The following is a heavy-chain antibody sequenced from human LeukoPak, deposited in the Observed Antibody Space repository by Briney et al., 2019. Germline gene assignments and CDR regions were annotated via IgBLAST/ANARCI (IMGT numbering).Heavy chain of an antibody. CDR1: GFTFSSYE. Sequence: GGSLRLSCAASGFTFSSYEMNWVRQAPGKGLEWVSYISSSGSTIYYADSVKGRFTISRDNAKNSLYLQMNSLRAEDTAVYYCARGNHDFNWFDPWGQGTLVTVSS. CDR3: ARGNHDFNWFDP. V-gene: IGHV3-48*03. D-gene: IGHD2-21*02. CDR2: ISSSGSTI. J-gene: IGHJ5*02.